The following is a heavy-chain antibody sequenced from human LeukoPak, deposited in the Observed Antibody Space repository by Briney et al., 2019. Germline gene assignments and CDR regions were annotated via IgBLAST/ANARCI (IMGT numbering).Heavy chain of an antibody. Sequence: SETLSLTCAVYGGSFSGYYWSWIRQPPGKGLEWIGEINHSGSTNYNPSLKSRVTISVDTSRNQFSLKLSSVTAADTAVYYCARGDAREHYYDSSDYYPYYFDYWGQGTLVTVSS. CDR2: INHSGST. CDR1: GGSFSGYY. V-gene: IGHV4-34*01. D-gene: IGHD3-22*01. J-gene: IGHJ4*02. CDR3: ARGDAREHYYDSSDYYPYYFDY.